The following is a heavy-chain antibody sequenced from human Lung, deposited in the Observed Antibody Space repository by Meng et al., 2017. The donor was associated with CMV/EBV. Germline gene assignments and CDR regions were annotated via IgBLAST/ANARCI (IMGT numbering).Heavy chain of an antibody. CDR1: GFTFSGYT. Sequence: ESXKISXAASGFTFSGYTMNWVRQAPGKGLEWVSSISSSSSYIYYADSVKGRFTISRDNAKNSLYLQMNSLRAEDTAVYYCARDNSYGDEYYFDYWGQGXLVTVSS. CDR2: ISSSSSYI. V-gene: IGHV3-21*01. J-gene: IGHJ4*02. D-gene: IGHD5-18*01. CDR3: ARDNSYGDEYYFDY.